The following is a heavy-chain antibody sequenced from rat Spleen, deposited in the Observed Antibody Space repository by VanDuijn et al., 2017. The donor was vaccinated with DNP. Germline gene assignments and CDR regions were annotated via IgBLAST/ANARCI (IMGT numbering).Heavy chain of an antibody. CDR1: GFTFSYYW. J-gene: IGHJ3*01. D-gene: IGHD1-12*02. Sequence: EVQLVESGGDLVQPGRSLKLSCVASGFTFSYYWMAWIRQVPGKGLEWIASITGGGGTTSYPDSVKGRFTISRDNAKSTLYLQMDSLRSEDTATYYCASSYFYDGSYYPFAYWGQGTLVTVSS. CDR2: ITGGGGTT. CDR3: ASSYFYDGSYYPFAY. V-gene: IGHV5-31*01.